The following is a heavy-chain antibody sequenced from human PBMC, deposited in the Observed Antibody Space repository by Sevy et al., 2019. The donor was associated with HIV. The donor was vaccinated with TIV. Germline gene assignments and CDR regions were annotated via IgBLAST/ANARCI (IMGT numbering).Heavy chain of an antibody. V-gene: IGHV3-66*01. Sequence: GGSLRLSCAASGFTVSRNYMSWVRQAPGKGLEWVSVIYSDGKTFYADSVQDRFTISRDNSKNTLYLQMNSLRAEDTAVYYCAGWSSAWTLFDYWGQGTLVTVPS. CDR1: GFTVSRNY. CDR3: AGWSSAWTLFDY. D-gene: IGHD6-19*01. CDR2: IYSDGKT. J-gene: IGHJ4*02.